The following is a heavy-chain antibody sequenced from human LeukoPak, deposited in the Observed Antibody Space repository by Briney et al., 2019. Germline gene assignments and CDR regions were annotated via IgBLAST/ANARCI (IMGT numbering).Heavy chain of an antibody. CDR1: GFTFSSYA. J-gene: IGHJ4*02. CDR2: ISGSGGST. V-gene: IGHV3-23*01. CDR3: AKPSPGTGDILTGYLSY. D-gene: IGHD3-9*01. Sequence: PGGSLRLSCAASGFTFSSYAMSWVRQAPGKGLEWVSAISGSGGSTYYADSVKGRFTISRDNSKNTLCLQMNSLRAEDTAVYYCAKPSPGTGDILTGYLSYWGQGTLVTVSS.